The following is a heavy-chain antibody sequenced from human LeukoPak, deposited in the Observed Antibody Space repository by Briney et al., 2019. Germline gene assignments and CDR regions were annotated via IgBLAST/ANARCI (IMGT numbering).Heavy chain of an antibody. CDR1: GYTFDDYY. CDR3: ARGDRYYDTSGYRSFDH. D-gene: IGHD3-22*01. Sequence: ASVKVSCKNSGYTFDDYYMHWVRQAPGQGLEWMGWISPKSDGSQYAQKFQSRVTMTRDTSINTAYMELSSLRSDDTAVYYCARGDRYYDTSGYRSFDHWGQGSLVIVSS. CDR2: ISPKSDGS. V-gene: IGHV1-2*02. J-gene: IGHJ4*02.